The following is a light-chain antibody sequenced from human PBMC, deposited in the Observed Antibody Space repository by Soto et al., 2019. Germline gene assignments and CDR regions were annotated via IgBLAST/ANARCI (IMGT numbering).Light chain of an antibody. V-gene: IGKV3-20*01. Sequence: EIVLTQSPGTLSLSPRERATLSCRASQSIFNNYLAWYQQKPGQAPRLLVYGASFRATGIPDRFSGSGSGTDFTLTISRLEPEDFAVYYCQQWGGSPFTFGQGTRREIK. J-gene: IGKJ2*01. CDR1: QSIFNNY. CDR2: GAS. CDR3: QQWGGSPFT.